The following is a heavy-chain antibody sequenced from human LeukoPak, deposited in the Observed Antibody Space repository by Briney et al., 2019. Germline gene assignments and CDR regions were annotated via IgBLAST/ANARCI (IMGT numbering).Heavy chain of an antibody. CDR1: GGSFTNHF. J-gene: IGHJ4*02. D-gene: IGHD1-7*01. Sequence: SSETLSLTCTVSGGSFTNHFWNWIRQPPGKGLEWIGEISGNGNTRYNPSLSSRVTISVDTSKNQFSLRLNSVTAADTAVYYCARDPGGTGTSDFDFWGQGTLVTVSS. CDR2: ISGNGNT. CDR3: ARDPGGTGTSDFDF. V-gene: IGHV4-59*11.